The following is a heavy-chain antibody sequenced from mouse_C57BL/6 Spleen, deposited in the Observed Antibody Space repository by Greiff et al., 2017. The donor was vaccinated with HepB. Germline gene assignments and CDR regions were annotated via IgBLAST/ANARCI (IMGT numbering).Heavy chain of an antibody. J-gene: IGHJ4*01. CDR2: INPSTGGT. Sequence: QLQQSGPELVKPGASVKISCKASGYSFTGYYMNWVKQSPETSLEWVGEINPSTGGTTYNQKFKAKAALTVYKSSSTAYMQLKSLTSEDSAVYYGARSGLRPMDYWGRGTSVTVSS. D-gene: IGHD2-4*01. CDR3: ARSGLRPMDY. V-gene: IGHV1-42*01. CDR1: GYSFTGYY.